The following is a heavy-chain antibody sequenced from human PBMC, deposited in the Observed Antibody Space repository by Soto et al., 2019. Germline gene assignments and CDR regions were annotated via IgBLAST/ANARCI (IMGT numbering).Heavy chain of an antibody. D-gene: IGHD3-22*01. CDR1: GGSISSSSYY. Sequence: SETLSLSCTVSGGSISSSSYYWGWIRQPPGKGLEWIGSIYYSGSTYYNRSLKSRVTISVDTSKNQLSLKLSSVTAADTAVYYCARRLYYDSSGFEGGGMDVWGQGTTVTVSS. CDR3: ARRLYYDSSGFEGGGMDV. J-gene: IGHJ6*02. V-gene: IGHV4-39*01. CDR2: IYYSGST.